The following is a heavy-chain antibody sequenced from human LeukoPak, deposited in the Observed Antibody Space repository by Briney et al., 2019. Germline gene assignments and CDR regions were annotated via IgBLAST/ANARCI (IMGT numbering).Heavy chain of an antibody. Sequence: SETLSLTCTVSGGSISSYYWSWIRQPPGKGLEWIGYIYYSGSTNYNPSLKSRVTISVDTSKNQFSLKLSSVTAADTAVYYCARQLYCGGDCSNWFDPWGQGTLVIVSS. CDR1: GGSISSYY. CDR3: ARQLYCGGDCSNWFDP. CDR2: IYYSGST. D-gene: IGHD2-21*02. J-gene: IGHJ5*02. V-gene: IGHV4-59*08.